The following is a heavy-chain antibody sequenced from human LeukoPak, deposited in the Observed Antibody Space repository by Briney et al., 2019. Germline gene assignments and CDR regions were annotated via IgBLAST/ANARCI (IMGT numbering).Heavy chain of an antibody. CDR1: GFTFSTYW. CDR2: IKEDGSEK. D-gene: IGHD7-27*01. CDR3: ARHVGISF. V-gene: IGHV3-7*01. J-gene: IGHJ4*02. Sequence: PGGSPRLSCAASGFTFSTYWMTWVRQAPGKGLEWVADIKEDGSEKYYGDSVKGRFTISRQNAKNSLFLQMNSLRVEDTAVYYCARHVGISFWGQGTLVTVSS.